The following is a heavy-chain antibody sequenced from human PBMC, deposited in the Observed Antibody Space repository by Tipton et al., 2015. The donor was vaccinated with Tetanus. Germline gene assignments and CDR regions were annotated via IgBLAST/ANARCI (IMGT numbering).Heavy chain of an antibody. CDR3: ARLSSSANDAHAFDI. V-gene: IGHV4-4*02. J-gene: IGHJ3*02. CDR2: IYHSGST. CDR1: GDSISRSNW. Sequence: TLSLTCTVSGDSISRSNWWSWVRQPPGKGLEWIGEIYHSGSTNYNPSLKSRVTMSVDKSKNQFSLKLSSVTAADTAVYYCARLSSSANDAHAFDIWGQGTMVTVPS. D-gene: IGHD3-22*01.